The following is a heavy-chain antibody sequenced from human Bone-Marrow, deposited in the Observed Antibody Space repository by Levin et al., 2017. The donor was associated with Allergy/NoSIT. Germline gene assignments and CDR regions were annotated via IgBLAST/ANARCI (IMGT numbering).Heavy chain of an antibody. CDR3: ATTCTGYSSSCRGSD. J-gene: IGHJ4*02. CDR1: GGTFSSYA. CDR2: IIPILGIA. Sequence: KISCKASGGTFSSYAISWVRQAPGQGLEWMGRIIPILGIANYAQKFQGRVTITADKSTSTAYMELSSLRSEDTAVYYCATTCTGYSSSCRGSDWGQGTLVTVSS. D-gene: IGHD6-13*01. V-gene: IGHV1-69*04.